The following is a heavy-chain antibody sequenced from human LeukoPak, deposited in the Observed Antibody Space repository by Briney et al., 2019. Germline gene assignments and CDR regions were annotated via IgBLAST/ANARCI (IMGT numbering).Heavy chain of an antibody. V-gene: IGHV3-21*01. Sequence: GGSLRLSCAASGFTFSSYSMNWVRQAPGKGLECVSSISSSSSYIYHTDSVKGRFTISRDNAKNSLYLQMNSLRAEDTAVYYCARDDIVATTHFDYWGQGTLVTISS. CDR3: ARDDIVATTHFDY. D-gene: IGHD5-12*01. J-gene: IGHJ4*02. CDR2: ISSSSSYI. CDR1: GFTFSSYS.